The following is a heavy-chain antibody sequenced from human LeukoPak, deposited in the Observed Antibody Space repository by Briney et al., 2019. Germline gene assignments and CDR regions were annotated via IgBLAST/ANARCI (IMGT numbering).Heavy chain of an antibody. V-gene: IGHV1-69*13. CDR3: ATRGTYYYGSGSYWNWFDP. Sequence: ASVKVSCKASGYTFTGYYMHWVRQAPGQGLEWMGGIIPIFGTANYAQKFQGRVTITADESTSTAYMELSSLRSEDTAVYYCATRGTYYYGSGSYWNWFDPWGQGTLVTVSS. CDR1: GYTFTGYY. J-gene: IGHJ5*02. D-gene: IGHD3-10*01. CDR2: IIPIFGTA.